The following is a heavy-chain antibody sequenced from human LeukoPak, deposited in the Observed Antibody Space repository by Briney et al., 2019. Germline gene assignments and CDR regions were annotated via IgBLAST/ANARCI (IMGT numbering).Heavy chain of an antibody. CDR1: GGTFSSYA. D-gene: IGHD2-15*01. CDR2: IIPILGIA. Sequence: SVKVSCKASGGTFSSYAISWVRQAPGQGLGWMGRIIPILGIANYVQKFQGRVTITADKSTSTADMELSSLRSEDTAVYYCARRGDCGGGSCGYYYGMDVWGQGTTVTVSS. V-gene: IGHV1-69*04. CDR3: ARRGDCGGGSCGYYYGMDV. J-gene: IGHJ6*02.